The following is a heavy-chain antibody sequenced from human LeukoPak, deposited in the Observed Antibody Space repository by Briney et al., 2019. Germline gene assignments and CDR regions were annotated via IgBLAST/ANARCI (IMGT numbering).Heavy chain of an antibody. CDR3: AREAYADYVFSAWFDP. J-gene: IGHJ5*02. V-gene: IGHV4-38-2*02. CDR2: IYTSGST. D-gene: IGHD4-17*01. Sequence: SETLSLTCTVSGYSISSGYYWGWLRQPPGKGLEWIGSIYTSGSTNYNPSLKSRVTMSVDTSKNQFSLKLSSVTAADTAVYYCAREAYADYVFSAWFDPWGQGTLVTVSS. CDR1: GYSISSGYY.